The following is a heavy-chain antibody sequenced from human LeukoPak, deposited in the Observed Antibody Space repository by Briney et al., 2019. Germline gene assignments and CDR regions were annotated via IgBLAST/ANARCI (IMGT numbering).Heavy chain of an antibody. J-gene: IGHJ4*02. Sequence: GGSLRLSCAASGLPFSSYSMNWVRQAPGKGLEWVSVILASSRSTFNADSVKGRLTISRDNTKNTLYLQMNSLRDEDTAVYYCAKGGYDYVEIGYFDFWGQGTLVTVSS. D-gene: IGHD5-12*01. V-gene: IGHV3-23*01. CDR3: AKGGYDYVEIGYFDF. CDR2: ILASSRST. CDR1: GLPFSSYS.